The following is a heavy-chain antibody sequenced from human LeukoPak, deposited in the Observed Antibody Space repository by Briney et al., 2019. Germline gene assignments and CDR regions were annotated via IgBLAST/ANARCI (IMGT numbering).Heavy chain of an antibody. V-gene: IGHV3-33*01. CDR1: GFTFSSYG. CDR2: IWYDGSNK. D-gene: IGHD3-22*01. J-gene: IGHJ4*02. Sequence: GGSLRPSCAASGFTFSSYGMHWVRQAPGKGLEWVAVIWYDGSNKYYADSVKGRFTISRDNSKNTLYLQMNSLRAEDTAVYYCASGLYDSSGYYLDYWGQGTLVTVSS. CDR3: ASGLYDSSGYYLDY.